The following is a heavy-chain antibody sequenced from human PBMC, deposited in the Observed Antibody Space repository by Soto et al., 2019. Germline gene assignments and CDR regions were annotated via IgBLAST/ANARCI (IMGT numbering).Heavy chain of an antibody. CDR2: ISAYNGNT. J-gene: IGHJ6*03. Sequence: QVQLVQSGAEVKKPGASVKVSCKASGYTFTSYGISWVRQAPGHGLEWMGWISAYNGNTNYAQNLQRRLTMTTAPSTSTAYMELRSLRSDDTAVYYCARGGDIVVVPAALDYYYMDVWGKGTTVTVSS. V-gene: IGHV1-18*01. CDR1: GYTFTSYG. CDR3: ARGGDIVVVPAALDYYYMDV. D-gene: IGHD2-2*01.